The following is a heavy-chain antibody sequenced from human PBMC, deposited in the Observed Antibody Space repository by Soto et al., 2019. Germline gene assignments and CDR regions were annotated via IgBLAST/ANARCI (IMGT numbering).Heavy chain of an antibody. CDR2: ISYDGTNK. CDR1: GFTFSSHA. CDR3: ARTKYCSSTSCYWRGMDV. Sequence: QVQLVESGGGVVQTGRSLRLSCVASGFTFSSHAMNWVRQAPGKGLEWVSVISYDGTNKYYADSVKGRFTVSRDNSKNTMYLQMISLRAEETAVYYCARTKYCSSTSCYWRGMDVWGQGTTVTVSS. J-gene: IGHJ6*02. V-gene: IGHV3-30-3*01. D-gene: IGHD2-2*01.